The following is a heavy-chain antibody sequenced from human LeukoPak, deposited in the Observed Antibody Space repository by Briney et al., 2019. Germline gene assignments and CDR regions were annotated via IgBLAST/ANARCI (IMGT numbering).Heavy chain of an antibody. CDR2: IYTSGST. J-gene: IGHJ4*01. Sequence: SETLSLTCTVSGGSISSYYWSWIRQPAGKGLEWIGRIYTSGSTNYNASLKSRVSMSVDTSKNQSSLKLSSVTAADTAVFYCARENSGSYRECEYWGHGTLVTVSS. D-gene: IGHD1-26*01. CDR3: ARENSGSYRECEY. V-gene: IGHV4-4*07. CDR1: GGSISSYY.